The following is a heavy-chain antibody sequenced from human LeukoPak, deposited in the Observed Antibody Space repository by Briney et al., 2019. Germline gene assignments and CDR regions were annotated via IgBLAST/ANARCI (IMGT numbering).Heavy chain of an antibody. CDR2: ITSKSYEGTT. CDR1: GFTFSTAF. V-gene: IGHV3-15*01. CDR3: STAFYGAPLT. Sequence: GGSLRLSCTASGFTFSTAFMNWVRQAPGKGLEWVARITSKSYEGTTDYAAPVKGRFTISRDDSKNTLYLQMNSLEIEDTAVYYCSTAFYGAPLTWGQGTLVTVSS. J-gene: IGHJ5*02. D-gene: IGHD4-17*01.